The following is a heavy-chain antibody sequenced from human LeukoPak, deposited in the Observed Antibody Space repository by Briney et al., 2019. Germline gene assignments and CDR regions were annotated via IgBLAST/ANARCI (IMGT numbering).Heavy chain of an antibody. CDR3: ARGDGYYGSGSYSGNWFDP. CDR2: NFLSGST. Sequence: SETLSLTRPFSGYSIRRGYYWGLVRQPPGQGLEWVGSNFLSGSTYYNPSLKSRVTISVDTSKTQFSLKLSSVTAADTAVYYCARGDGYYGSGSYSGNWFDPWGQGTLVTVSS. D-gene: IGHD3-10*01. V-gene: IGHV4-38-2*02. J-gene: IGHJ5*02. CDR1: GYSIRRGYY.